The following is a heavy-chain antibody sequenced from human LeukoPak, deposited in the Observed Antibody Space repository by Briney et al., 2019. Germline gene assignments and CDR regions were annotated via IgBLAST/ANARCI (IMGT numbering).Heavy chain of an antibody. CDR2: TIPIFGTA. D-gene: IGHD6-19*01. CDR1: GGSFRIYA. Sequence: VKVSCKASGGSFRIYAINWVRQAPGQGLEWMGTTIPIFGTANYAQKFQGRVTITADESTSTAYMELSSLRSEDTAVYYCAREGSSSAWWRAFDIWGQGTMVTVSS. CDR3: AREGSSSAWWRAFDI. V-gene: IGHV1-69*15. J-gene: IGHJ3*02.